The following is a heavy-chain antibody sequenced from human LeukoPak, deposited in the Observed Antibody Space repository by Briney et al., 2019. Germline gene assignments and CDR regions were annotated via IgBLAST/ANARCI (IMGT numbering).Heavy chain of an antibody. CDR2: IYYSGNT. CDR1: GGSISGYY. CDR3: ARLTVGVNYYFDY. Sequence: SETLSLTCTVSGGSISGYYWSWIRQPPGKGLEWIGYIYYSGNTNYNPSLKSRVTISVDTTKNQFSLKVNSVTAADTAVYYCARLTVGVNYYFDYWGQGTLVTVSS. J-gene: IGHJ4*02. V-gene: IGHV4-59*08. D-gene: IGHD1-26*01.